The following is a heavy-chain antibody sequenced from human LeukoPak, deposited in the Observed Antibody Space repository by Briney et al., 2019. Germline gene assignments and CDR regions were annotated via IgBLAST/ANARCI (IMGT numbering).Heavy chain of an antibody. J-gene: IGHJ4*02. CDR2: IYPGDSDT. CDR3: ARIRDGYNYYFDY. D-gene: IGHD5-24*01. V-gene: IGHV5-51*01. CDR1: GYSFTNYW. Sequence: GESLKISCKGSGYSFTNYWIAWVRQMPGKGLEWMGIIYPGDSDTRYSPSFQGQVTFSADKSISTAYLQWSSLKASDTAMYYCARIRDGYNYYFDYWGQGTLVTVSS.